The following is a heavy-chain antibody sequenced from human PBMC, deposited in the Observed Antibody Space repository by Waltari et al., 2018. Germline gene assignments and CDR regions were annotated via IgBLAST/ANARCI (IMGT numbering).Heavy chain of an antibody. V-gene: IGHV3-30-3*01. CDR3: AGEPYYYGSGGSAARVGLDI. Sequence: QVQLVESGGGVVQPGRSLRLSCAASGFTFSSYAMHWVRQAPGKGLEWVAVISYDGSNKYYADSVKGRFTISRDNSKNTLYLQMNSLRAEDTAVYYCAGEPYYYGSGGSAARVGLDIWGQGTMVTVSS. D-gene: IGHD3-10*01. CDR1: GFTFSSYA. CDR2: ISYDGSNK. J-gene: IGHJ3*02.